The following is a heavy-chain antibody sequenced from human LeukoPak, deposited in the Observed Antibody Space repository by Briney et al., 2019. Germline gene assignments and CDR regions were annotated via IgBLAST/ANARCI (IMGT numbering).Heavy chain of an antibody. Sequence: KASETLSLTCTVSGGSISSYYWSWIRQPPGKGLEWIGYIYSGSTNYNPSLKSRVTISVDTSKNQFSLKLSSVTAADTAVYYCAREGAVVPFDYWGQGTLVTVSS. D-gene: IGHD4-23*01. CDR3: AREGAVVPFDY. CDR1: GGSISSYY. J-gene: IGHJ4*02. CDR2: IYSGST. V-gene: IGHV4-59*08.